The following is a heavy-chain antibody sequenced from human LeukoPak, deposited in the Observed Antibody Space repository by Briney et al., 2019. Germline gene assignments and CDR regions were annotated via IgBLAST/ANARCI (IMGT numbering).Heavy chain of an antibody. CDR3: ARASMGGRDYHLDS. D-gene: IGHD4/OR15-4a*01. Sequence: PGGSLRLSCAASGFTFSTYWMTWVRQAPGKGLEWVANIKTDGSQTYYLDSVKGRFTISRDNAKNFLSLQLGSPRADDTGVYYCARASMGGRDYHLDSWGQGTLVTVSS. J-gene: IGHJ4*02. CDR2: IKTDGSQT. CDR1: GFTFSTYW. V-gene: IGHV3-7*01.